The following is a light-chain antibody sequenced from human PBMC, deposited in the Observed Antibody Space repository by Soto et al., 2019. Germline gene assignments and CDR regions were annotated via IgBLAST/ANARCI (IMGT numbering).Light chain of an antibody. J-gene: IGKJ1*01. CDR2: AAS. CDR1: QGIRNG. CDR3: LQHNSYSWT. Sequence: DVQMTQSPSSLSASVGDGVTITCRASQGIRNGLGWYQQKPGKAPKRLIYAASSLQSGVPSRFSGSGSGTEFTLTISSLQPEDFATYYCLQHNSYSWTFGQGTKVDIK. V-gene: IGKV1-17*01.